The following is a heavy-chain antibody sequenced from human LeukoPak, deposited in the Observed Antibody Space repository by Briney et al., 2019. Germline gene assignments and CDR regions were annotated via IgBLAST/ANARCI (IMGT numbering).Heavy chain of an antibody. D-gene: IGHD6-13*01. Sequence: PSETLPLNCTVSGGSIRSYYWNWIRQPPGKGLEWIGSFHHSGNTHYNPSLKSRVTISVDTSNNQFSLRLSSVTAADTAVYYCARSGSTTWHNFDYWGQGTLVTVSS. CDR3: ARSGSTTWHNFDY. V-gene: IGHV4-59*13. J-gene: IGHJ4*02. CDR2: FHHSGNT. CDR1: GGSIRSYY.